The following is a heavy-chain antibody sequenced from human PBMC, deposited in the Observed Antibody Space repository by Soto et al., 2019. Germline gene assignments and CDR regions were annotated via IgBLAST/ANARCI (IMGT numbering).Heavy chain of an antibody. Sequence: PSETLSLTCTVSGGSIDSGDNYWSWIRQPPGKGLEWIGYVYYSGTTNYNPFLKSRVTLSLDKSKNQFSLKMNPVTAAATAVYYCASDVIAPPTCFDPWGQGTLVTV. CDR1: GGSIDSGDNY. D-gene: IGHD2-21*01. J-gene: IGHJ5*02. CDR3: ASDVIAPPTCFDP. CDR2: VYYSGTT. V-gene: IGHV4-61*08.